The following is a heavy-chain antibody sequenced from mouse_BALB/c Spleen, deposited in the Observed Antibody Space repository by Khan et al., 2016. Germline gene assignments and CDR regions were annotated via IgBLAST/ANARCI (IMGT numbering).Heavy chain of an antibody. CDR3: ARKWLHWYFDV. Sequence: QVQLKQSGPGLVQPSQSLSITCTVSGFSLTNSGIHWVRQSPGKGLEWLGVIWSGGGIDYPAPFISRLNLTTDNSNSQVFFKMTSLRADDTAIYYCARKWLHWYFDVWGAGTTVTVSS. CDR2: IWSGGGI. D-gene: IGHD3-3*01. V-gene: IGHV2-4-1*01. J-gene: IGHJ1*01. CDR1: GFSLTNSG.